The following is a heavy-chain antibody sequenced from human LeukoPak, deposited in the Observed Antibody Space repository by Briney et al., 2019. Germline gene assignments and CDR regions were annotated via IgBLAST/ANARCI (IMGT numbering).Heavy chain of an antibody. J-gene: IGHJ4*02. CDR3: ARQTGYCSDGNCYFGY. CDR2: ISTSGTIT. Sequence: PAGTLTLSCAASGFTFSSYAMSWVRQPPGQGLEWVSAISTSGTITYYADSAKGRITISRDNSKNTLYLQVNSLRAEDTALYYCARQTGYCSDGNCYFGYWGQGTLVTVSS. D-gene: IGHD2-15*01. CDR1: GFTFSSYA. V-gene: IGHV3-23*01.